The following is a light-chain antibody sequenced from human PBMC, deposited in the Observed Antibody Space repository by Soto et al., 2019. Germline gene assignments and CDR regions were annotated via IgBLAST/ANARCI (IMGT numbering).Light chain of an antibody. Sequence: EIVMKKSPATLSGSQGERATLSCRPSQSVSSNLAWYQQKPGQAPRFLTYVASSRATGLPDRFSGSGSGTDFTLTISILEAEDFAVYYWQQYGSSLTWTFGQGTKVDIK. V-gene: IGKV3-20*01. CDR3: QQYGSSLTWT. CDR1: QSVSSN. CDR2: VAS. J-gene: IGKJ1*01.